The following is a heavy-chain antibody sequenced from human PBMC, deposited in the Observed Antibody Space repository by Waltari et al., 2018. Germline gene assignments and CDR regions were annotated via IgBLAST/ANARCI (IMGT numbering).Heavy chain of an antibody. CDR1: DFSISGYW. Sequence: DVQLVESGGGLVQPWGSLRLSCTASDFSISGYWMHWVRQAPGKGLVWVSRIHSDGRSTSYADSVRGRFTISRDNAKNTVYLQMNSLRADDTAVYFCARDGLGSSHDYWGQGTLVTVSS. CDR2: IHSDGRST. J-gene: IGHJ4*02. D-gene: IGHD6-6*01. V-gene: IGHV3-74*01. CDR3: ARDGLGSSHDY.